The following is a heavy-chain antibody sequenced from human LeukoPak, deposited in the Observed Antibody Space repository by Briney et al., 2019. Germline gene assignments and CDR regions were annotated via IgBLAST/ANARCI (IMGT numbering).Heavy chain of an antibody. CDR2: ITANGGGT. CDR3: AKLTSDTMVRGVTTDY. J-gene: IGHJ4*02. D-gene: IGHD3-10*01. V-gene: IGHV3-23*01. Sequence: TGGSLRLSCAASGFTFSSYAMSWVRQAPGKGLEWVSSITANGGGTYYADSVKGRFSISRDNSRNTLYLQVTSLRAEDTAVYYCAKLTSDTMVRGVTTDYWGQGTLVTVSS. CDR1: GFTFSSYA.